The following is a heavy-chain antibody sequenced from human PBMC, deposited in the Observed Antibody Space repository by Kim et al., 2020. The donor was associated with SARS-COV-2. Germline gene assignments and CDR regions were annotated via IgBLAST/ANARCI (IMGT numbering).Heavy chain of an antibody. CDR2: ISSSGNYA. Sequence: GGSLRLSCAASGFSFSDYYMSWVRQAPGKGLEWVSHISSSGNYANYAESVKGRFTISRNNANKSLYLQMNRLRAEDTAVYYCARDVALRPGDSESYPDAFDIRGQGAMVTVSS. V-gene: IGHV3-11*05. J-gene: IGHJ3*02. CDR3: ARDVALRPGDSESYPDAFDI. D-gene: IGHD1-26*01. CDR1: GFSFSDYY.